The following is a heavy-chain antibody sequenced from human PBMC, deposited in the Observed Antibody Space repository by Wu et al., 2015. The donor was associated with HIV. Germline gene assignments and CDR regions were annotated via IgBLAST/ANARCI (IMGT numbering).Heavy chain of an antibody. Sequence: QVQLVQSGTEMKKSGASLKVSCKTSGYTFTAYYIHWVRQAPGRGLEWMGWINPDSGDTKFARTFQGRTTVTRDTSTKTVNLLLASLQSNDTATYYCARDWLGFKVTFWRTIIWTIWGNGTTVIRLP. J-gene: IGHJ6*04. CDR3: ARDWLGFKVTFWRTIIWTI. V-gene: IGHV1-2*02. CDR1: GYTFTAYY. D-gene: IGHD3-22*01. CDR2: INPDSGDT.